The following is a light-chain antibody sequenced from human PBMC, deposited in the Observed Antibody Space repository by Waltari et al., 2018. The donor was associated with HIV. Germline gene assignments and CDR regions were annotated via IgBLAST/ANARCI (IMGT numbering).Light chain of an antibody. V-gene: IGKV3-20*01. J-gene: IGKJ4*01. Sequence: EIVLTQSPGTLSLSPGERATLSCRASQSVSNNYLAWYQQKPGQAPRLLIYNTYNRATGIPDRFSGSGSGTDFTLTISILEPEDFAIYYCQQYGSAPPITFGGGTKVEIK. CDR3: QQYGSAPPIT. CDR2: NTY. CDR1: QSVSNNY.